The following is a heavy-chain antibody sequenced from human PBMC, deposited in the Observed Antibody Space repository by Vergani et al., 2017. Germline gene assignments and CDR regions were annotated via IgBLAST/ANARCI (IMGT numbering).Heavy chain of an antibody. V-gene: IGHV3-23*04. J-gene: IGHJ4*02. CDR2: ISGIGGST. CDR3: AKGRATTVVTGDY. Sequence: VQLVESGGGVVQPGRSLRLSCAASGFTFSSYGMHWVCQAPGKGLEWVSAISGIGGSTYYADSVKGRFTISRDNSKNTLYLQMNSLGAEDTAVYYCAKGRATTVVTGDYWGQGTLVTVSS. CDR1: GFTFSSYG. D-gene: IGHD4-23*01.